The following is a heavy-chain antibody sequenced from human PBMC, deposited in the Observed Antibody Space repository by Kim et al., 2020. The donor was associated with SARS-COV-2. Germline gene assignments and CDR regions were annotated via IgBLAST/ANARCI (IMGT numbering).Heavy chain of an antibody. D-gene: IGHD3-9*01. CDR3: ARSHVLRYFDRKGPMDV. V-gene: IGHV3-53*01. CDR1: GFTVSSNY. CDR2: IYSGGST. J-gene: IGHJ6*02. Sequence: GGSLRLSCAASGFTVSSNYMSWVRQAPGKGLEWVSVIYSGGSTYYADSVKGRFTISRDNSKNTLYLQMNSLRAEDTAVYYCARSHVLRYFDRKGPMDVWGQGTTVTVSS.